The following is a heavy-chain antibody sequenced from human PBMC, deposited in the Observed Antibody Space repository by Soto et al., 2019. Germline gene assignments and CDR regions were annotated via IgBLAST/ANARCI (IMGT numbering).Heavy chain of an antibody. Sequence: QVQLVESGGGVVQPGRSLTLSCAASGFTFSSYGMHWVRQAPGKGLEWVAVIWYDGSRKYYADSVKGRFTISRDNSENTLYLQMNSLRAEDTAVYYCTRDLFAAEYYFDFWGQGTLVTVSS. V-gene: IGHV3-33*01. J-gene: IGHJ4*02. CDR2: IWYDGSRK. CDR1: GFTFSSYG. D-gene: IGHD2-15*01. CDR3: TRDLFAAEYYFDF.